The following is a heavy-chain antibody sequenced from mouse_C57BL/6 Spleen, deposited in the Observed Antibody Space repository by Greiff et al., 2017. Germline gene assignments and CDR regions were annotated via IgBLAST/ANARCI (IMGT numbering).Heavy chain of an antibody. CDR3: SGITTVVATGYFDV. D-gene: IGHD1-1*01. V-gene: IGHV6-3*01. J-gene: IGHJ1*03. CDR2: ISLKSDNYAT. CDR1: GFTFSNYC. Sequence: EVNVVESGGGLVQPGGSMKLSCVASGFTFSNYCMNWVRQSPEKGLEWVAQISLKSDNYATHYAESVNWRFTISSDESKSSDYLQMNNVRAEDTGIYYCSGITTVVATGYFDVWGTGTTVTVSA.